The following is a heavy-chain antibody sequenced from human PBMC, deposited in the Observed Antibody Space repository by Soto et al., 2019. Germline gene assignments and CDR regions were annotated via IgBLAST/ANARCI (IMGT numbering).Heavy chain of an antibody. CDR3: AKDSGLADRFVN. J-gene: IGHJ4*02. D-gene: IGHD3-16*01. CDR2: ISGNGGKK. V-gene: IGHV3-30*18. CDR1: GFSFSNFD. Sequence: QVQLVESGGGVVQPGKSLRLSCAASGFSFSNFDMHWVRQAPGKGLEWVAVISGNGGKKYYIDSMKGRISISRDNSKNTLSLQIDSLTNDDTAIYYCAKDSGLADRFVNWGQGALVTVSS.